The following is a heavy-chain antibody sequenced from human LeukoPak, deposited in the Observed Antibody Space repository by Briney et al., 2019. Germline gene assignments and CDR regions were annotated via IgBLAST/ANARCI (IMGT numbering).Heavy chain of an antibody. V-gene: IGHV4-4*07. J-gene: IGHJ5*02. D-gene: IGHD4-23*01. CDR3: ARGPPYPLRWTQASVGRFDP. CDR2: IYTSGST. Sequence: SETLSLTCTVSGGSISSYYWSWIRQPAGKGLEWIGRIYTSGSTNYNPSLKSRVTMSVDTSKNQFSLKLSSVTAADTAVYYCARGPPYPLRWTQASVGRFDPWGQGTLVTVSS. CDR1: GGSISSYY.